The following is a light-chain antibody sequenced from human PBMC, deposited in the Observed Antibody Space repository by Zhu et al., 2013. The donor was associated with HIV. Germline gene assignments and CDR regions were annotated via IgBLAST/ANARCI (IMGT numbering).Light chain of an antibody. V-gene: IGKV3-20*01. CDR1: QSVSSNY. CDR2: GAS. J-gene: IGKJ1*01. CDR3: QQYDTWPRT. Sequence: EIVLTQSPGTLSLSPGERATLSCRASQSVSSNYLAWYQQKPGQAPRLLIYGASSRATGIPDRFSGSGSGTDFTLTITRLQPEDFAVYYCQQYDTWPRTFGQGTKVEI.